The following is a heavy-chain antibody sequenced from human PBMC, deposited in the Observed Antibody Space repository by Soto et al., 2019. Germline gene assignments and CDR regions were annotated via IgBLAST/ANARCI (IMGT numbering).Heavy chain of an antibody. D-gene: IGHD2-15*01. Sequence: QLQLQESGPGLVKPSETLSLICTVSGGSISSSTYYWGWIRQPPGKGLEWIGNIYYSGSTYYNPSLKSRVTISVDTSKNQFSLKLSSVTGADTAMYFCARHARGSCYSWGQGTLVTVSS. CDR3: ARHARGSCYS. CDR1: GGSISSSTYY. V-gene: IGHV4-39*01. CDR2: IYYSGST. J-gene: IGHJ4*02.